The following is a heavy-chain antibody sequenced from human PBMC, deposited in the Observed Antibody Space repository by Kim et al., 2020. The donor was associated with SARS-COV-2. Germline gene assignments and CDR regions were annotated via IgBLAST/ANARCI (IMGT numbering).Heavy chain of an antibody. V-gene: IGHV3-15*01. CDR3: TTDESRGNPL. J-gene: IGHJ3*01. Sequence: TTDYAAPVKGRYTISRDNSKNTLYLQMNSLKTEDTAVYYCTTDESRGNPLWGQGTMVTVSS. CDR2: TT. D-gene: IGHD3-22*01.